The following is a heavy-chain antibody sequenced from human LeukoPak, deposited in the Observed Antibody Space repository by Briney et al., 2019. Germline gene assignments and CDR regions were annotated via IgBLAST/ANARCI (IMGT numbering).Heavy chain of an antibody. D-gene: IGHD6-6*01. CDR3: ARAVGQLAYYYYYYMDV. V-gene: IGHV4-59*12. CDR1: GGSISSYY. CDR2: IYYSGST. J-gene: IGHJ6*03. Sequence: SETLSLTCTVSGGSISSYYWSWIRQPPGKGLEWIGYIYYSGSTNYNPSLKSRVTISVDTSKNQFSLKLSSVTAADTAVYYCARAVGQLAYYYYYYMDVWGKGTTVTVSS.